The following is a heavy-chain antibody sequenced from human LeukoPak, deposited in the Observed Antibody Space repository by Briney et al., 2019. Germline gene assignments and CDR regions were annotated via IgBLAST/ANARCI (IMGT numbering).Heavy chain of an antibody. J-gene: IGHJ5*02. CDR2: ISGISTYT. CDR1: GFTFSSYS. D-gene: IGHD4-17*01. CDR3: ARVDFTVTTDRSRFDP. V-gene: IGHV3-21*05. Sequence: GGSLRLSCAASGFTFSSYSMNWVRKAPGKGLEWVSYISGISTYTKYADSVKGRFTISRDNAKNSLYLQMNSLRAEDTAVYYCARVDFTVTTDRSRFDPWGQGTLVTVSS.